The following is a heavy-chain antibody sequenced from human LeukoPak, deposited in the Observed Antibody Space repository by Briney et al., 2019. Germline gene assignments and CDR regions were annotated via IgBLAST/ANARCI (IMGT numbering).Heavy chain of an antibody. D-gene: IGHD6-13*01. J-gene: IGHJ3*02. V-gene: IGHV3-30*18. CDR3: AKGRIAAAEDAFDI. CDR2: ISYDGSNK. Sequence: GGSLRLSCAASGFTVSSNYMSWVRQAPGKGLEWVAVISYDGSNKYYADSVKGRFTISRDNSKNTLYLQMNSLRAEDTAVYYCAKGRIAAAEDAFDIWGQGTMVTVSS. CDR1: GFTVSSNY.